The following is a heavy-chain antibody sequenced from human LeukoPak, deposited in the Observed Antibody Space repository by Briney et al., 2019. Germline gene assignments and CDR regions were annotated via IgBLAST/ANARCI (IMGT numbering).Heavy chain of an antibody. D-gene: IGHD3-9*01. CDR3: ARHVGDILTGYSPDY. Sequence: GESLKISCKGSGYSFTSYWIGWVRQMPGKGLEWMGIIYPGDSDTRYSPSFQGQVTISADKSISTAYLQWCSLKASDTAMYYCARHVGDILTGYSPDYWGQGTLVTVSS. J-gene: IGHJ4*02. V-gene: IGHV5-51*01. CDR1: GYSFTSYW. CDR2: IYPGDSDT.